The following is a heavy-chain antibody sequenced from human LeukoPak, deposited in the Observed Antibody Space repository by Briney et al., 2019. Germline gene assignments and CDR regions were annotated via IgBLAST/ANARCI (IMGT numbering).Heavy chain of an antibody. CDR2: IYASGST. CDR3: SRSKLPHYYYHGMDV. J-gene: IGHJ6*02. D-gene: IGHD2-15*01. V-gene: IGHV4-4*07. Sequence: SETLSLTCTVSGGSIGTNYWSWIRQPAGKGLEWIGRIYASGSTNYNPSLKSRVNISLDTSRTQFSLKLRSVTAADTAIYYCSRSKLPHYYYHGMDVWGQGTTVTVSS. CDR1: GGSIGTNY.